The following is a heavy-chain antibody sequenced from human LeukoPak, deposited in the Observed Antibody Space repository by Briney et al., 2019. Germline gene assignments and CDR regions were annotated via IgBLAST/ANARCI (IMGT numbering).Heavy chain of an antibody. CDR3: ARGIDCSSTSCYYDY. Sequence: GGALRLSCAASGFTFDDYGMSWVRQAPGKGLEGVSGINWNGGSTGYADSVKGRLTISRDNAKNSLYLQMNSLRAEDTALYHCARGIDCSSTSCYYDYWGQGTLVTVSS. V-gene: IGHV3-20*01. J-gene: IGHJ4*02. D-gene: IGHD2-2*01. CDR2: INWNGGST. CDR1: GFTFDDYG.